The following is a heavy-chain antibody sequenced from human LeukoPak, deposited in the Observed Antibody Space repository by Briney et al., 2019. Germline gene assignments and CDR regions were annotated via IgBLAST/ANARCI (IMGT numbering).Heavy chain of an antibody. D-gene: IGHD3-3*01. J-gene: IGHJ5*02. Sequence: GASVKVSCKASGYTFTSYDINWVRQATGQGLEWMGWMNPNSGNTGYAQKFQGRVTITRNTSISTAYMELSSLRSEDTAVYYCARVHRYNVLRFLEWSTLNWFDPWGRGTLVTVSS. V-gene: IGHV1-8*01. CDR3: ARVHRYNVLRFLEWSTLNWFDP. CDR2: MNPNSGNT. CDR1: GYTFTSYD.